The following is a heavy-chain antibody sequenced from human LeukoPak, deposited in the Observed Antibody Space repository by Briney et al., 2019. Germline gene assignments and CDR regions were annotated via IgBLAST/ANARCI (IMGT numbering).Heavy chain of an antibody. CDR1: GYTFTSYG. CDR2: ISAYNGNT. J-gene: IGHJ5*02. Sequence: ASVKVSCKASGYTFTSYGISWVRQAPGQGLEWMGWISAYNGNTNYAQKLQGRVTMTTDTSTSTAYMELRGLRSDDTAVYYCASLECGGDCYTPGWFDPWGQGTLVTVSS. V-gene: IGHV1-18*01. CDR3: ASLECGGDCYTPGWFDP. D-gene: IGHD2-21*02.